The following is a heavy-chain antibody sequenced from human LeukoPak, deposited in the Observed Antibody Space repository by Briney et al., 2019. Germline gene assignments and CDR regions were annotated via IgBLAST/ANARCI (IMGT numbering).Heavy chain of an antibody. V-gene: IGHV4-31*03. Sequence: PSETLSLTCTFSGXSICGGHDWSWIRPHPAKGLEWMGYIYSSGTTYYNPSLESRITISIDTSDNQFSLRLSSVTAADTAVYYCARYTINGDFDIWGQGTTVIVSS. CDR1: GXSICGGHD. CDR3: ARYTINGDFDI. D-gene: IGHD4-17*01. J-gene: IGHJ3*02. CDR2: IYSSGTT.